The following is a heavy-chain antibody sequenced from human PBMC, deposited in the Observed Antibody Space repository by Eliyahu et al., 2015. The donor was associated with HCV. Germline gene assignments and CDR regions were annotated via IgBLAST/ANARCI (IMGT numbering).Heavy chain of an antibody. CDR2: IYYSGST. J-gene: IGHJ5*02. Sequence: QLQLQESGPGLVKPSQTLSLTCTVSGXPISSGGYYWSWIRQHPGKGLEWIGYIYYSGSTYYNPSLKSRVTISVDTSKNQFSLKLSSVTAADTAVYYCANYDYSDWFDPWGQGTLVTVSS. D-gene: IGHD4-11*01. CDR3: ANYDYSDWFDP. V-gene: IGHV4-31*03. CDR1: GXPISSGGYY.